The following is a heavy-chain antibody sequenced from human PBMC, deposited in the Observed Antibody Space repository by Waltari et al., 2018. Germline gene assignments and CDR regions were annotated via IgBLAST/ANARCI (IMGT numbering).Heavy chain of an antibody. J-gene: IGHJ4*02. CDR2: FYYSGCT. Sequence: QLQLQESGPGLVKPSETLSLTCIVSGGSISGGNYYWGWIRQPPGKGLGWIGSFYYSGCTYYSPSLKSRVTISIDTSKNQFSLKLTSVAAADTAVYYCAGDDGFRELPVYWGQGTLVTVSS. D-gene: IGHD3-10*01. V-gene: IGHV4-39*07. CDR1: GGSISGGNYY. CDR3: AGDDGFRELPVY.